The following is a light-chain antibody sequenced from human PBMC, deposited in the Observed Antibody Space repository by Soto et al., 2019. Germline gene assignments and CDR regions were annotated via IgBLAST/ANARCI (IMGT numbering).Light chain of an antibody. Sequence: EIVLTQSPATLSLSPGERATLSCRASQSVRSSLAWYQQKPGQAPRLLIYDTSNRATGIPARFSGSGSGADFTLTISSLEHEDFAVYYCQQRRDWPPWTFGQGTKVEV. CDR3: QQRRDWPPWT. J-gene: IGKJ1*01. CDR1: QSVRSS. V-gene: IGKV3-11*01. CDR2: DTS.